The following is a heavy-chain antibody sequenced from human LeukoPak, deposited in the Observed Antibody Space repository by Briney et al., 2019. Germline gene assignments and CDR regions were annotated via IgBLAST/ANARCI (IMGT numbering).Heavy chain of an antibody. CDR1: GYTLTELS. V-gene: IGHV1-24*01. CDR3: ARGLQENLAWLTAFSAFDI. Sequence: ASVKVSCKVSGYTLTELSMHWVRQAPGKGLEWMGGFDLEDAETIYAQKFQGRVTMTTDTSTSTAYMELRSLRSDDTAVYYCARGLQENLAWLTAFSAFDIWGQGTMVTVSS. J-gene: IGHJ3*02. CDR2: FDLEDAET. D-gene: IGHD6-19*01.